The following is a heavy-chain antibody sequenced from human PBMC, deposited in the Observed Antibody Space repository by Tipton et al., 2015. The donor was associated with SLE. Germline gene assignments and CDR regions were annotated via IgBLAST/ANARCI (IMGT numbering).Heavy chain of an antibody. D-gene: IGHD6-19*01. V-gene: IGHV4-34*01. J-gene: IGHJ3*02. CDR2: INHSGST. Sequence: LRLSCAVYGGSFSGYYWSWIRQPPGKGLEWIGEINHSGSTNYNPSLKSRVTISVDTSKNQFSLKLSSVTAADTAVYYCARSFRGSSVVRRAFDIWGQGTMVTVSS. CDR1: GGSFSGYY. CDR3: ARSFRGSSVVRRAFDI.